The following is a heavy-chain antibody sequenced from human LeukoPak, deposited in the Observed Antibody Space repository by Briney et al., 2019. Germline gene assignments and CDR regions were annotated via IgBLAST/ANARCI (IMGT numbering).Heavy chain of an antibody. CDR3: AKLKESGHHWRGWDY. D-gene: IGHD5-12*01. J-gene: IGHJ4*02. CDR2: ISGDGGST. V-gene: IGHV3-43*02. CDR1: GFTFDDYA. Sequence: AGGSLRLSCAASGFTFDDYAMHWVRQAPGKGLEWVSLISGDGGSTYYADSVKGRFTISRDNSKNSLYLQMNSLRTEDTALYYCAKLKESGHHWRGWDYWGQGTLVTVSS.